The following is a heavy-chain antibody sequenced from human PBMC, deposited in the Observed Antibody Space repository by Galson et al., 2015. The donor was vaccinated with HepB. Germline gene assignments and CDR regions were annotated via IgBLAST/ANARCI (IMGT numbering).Heavy chain of an antibody. CDR1: GFTFSSYG. V-gene: IGHV3-30*02. Sequence: SLRLSCAASGFTFSSYGMHWARQAPGKGLEWVAFIRYDGSNKYYADSVKGRFTISRDNSKNTLYLQMNSLRAEDTAVYYCAKESGWNYPPLGWFGPWGQGTLVTVSS. D-gene: IGHD1-7*01. CDR2: IRYDGSNK. J-gene: IGHJ5*02. CDR3: AKESGWNYPPLGWFGP.